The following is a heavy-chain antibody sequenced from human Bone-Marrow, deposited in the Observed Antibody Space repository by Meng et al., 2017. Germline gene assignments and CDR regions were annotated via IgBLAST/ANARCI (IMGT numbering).Heavy chain of an antibody. J-gene: IGHJ6*02. CDR2: TSYDGSNT. D-gene: IGHD2-2*01. Sequence: GESLKISCAASGFTLSSYAMHWVRQAPGKGLEWVAATSYDGSNTYYVDSVKGRFTISRDNSKNTLYRQMNSLRAEDTAVYYCARSGRYYCSTSCYYHYYGIDVWGQGTTVTVSS. V-gene: IGHV3-30*04. CDR1: GFTLSSYA. CDR3: ARSGRYYCSTSCYYHYYGIDV.